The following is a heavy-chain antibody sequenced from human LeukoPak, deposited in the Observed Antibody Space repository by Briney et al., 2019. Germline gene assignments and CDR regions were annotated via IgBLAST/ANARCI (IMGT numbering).Heavy chain of an antibody. CDR1: GGSFSGYY. D-gene: IGHD5-18*01. J-gene: IGHJ3*02. V-gene: IGHV4-34*01. CDR2: INHSGST. CDR3: ARGLVQLWSTDAFDI. Sequence: SETLSLTCAVYGGSFSGYYWSWIRQPPGKGLEWIGEINHSGSTNYNPSLKSRVTISVDTSKNQFSLKLSSVTAADTAVYYCARGLVQLWSTDAFDIWGQGTMVTVSS.